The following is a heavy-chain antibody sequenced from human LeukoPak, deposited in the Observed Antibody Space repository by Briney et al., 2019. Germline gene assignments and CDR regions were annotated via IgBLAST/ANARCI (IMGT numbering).Heavy chain of an antibody. CDR2: IYYSGTT. Sequence: PSETLSLTCTVSGGSINSYYWSWIRQPPGKGLEWIGFIYYSGTTNYNPSLKSRATISLDTSKKQFSLRLSSVAAADTAVYYCARGGWGPLDYWGQGTLFTVSS. J-gene: IGHJ4*02. CDR3: ARGGWGPLDY. V-gene: IGHV4-59*01. CDR1: GGSINSYY. D-gene: IGHD3-16*01.